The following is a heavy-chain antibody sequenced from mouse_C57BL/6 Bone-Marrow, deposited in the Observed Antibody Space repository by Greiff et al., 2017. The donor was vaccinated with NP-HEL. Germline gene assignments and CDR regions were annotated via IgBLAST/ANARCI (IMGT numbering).Heavy chain of an antibody. Sequence: VQLQQSGAELVRPGTSVKVSCKASGYAFTNYLIEWVKQRPGQGLEWIGVINPGSGGTNYNEKFKGKATLTADKSSSTAYMQLSSLTSEDSAVYFCASDYYGSSYGYFDVWGTGTTVTVSS. CDR3: ASDYYGSSYGYFDV. J-gene: IGHJ1*03. CDR1: GYAFTNYL. CDR2: INPGSGGT. D-gene: IGHD1-1*01. V-gene: IGHV1-54*01.